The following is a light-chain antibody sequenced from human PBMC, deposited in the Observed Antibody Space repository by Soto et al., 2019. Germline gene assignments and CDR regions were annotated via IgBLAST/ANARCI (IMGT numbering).Light chain of an antibody. V-gene: IGLV2-14*01. J-gene: IGLJ1*01. CDR2: GAT. CDR3: FSHRSGDSHV. Sequence: QSVLTQPASVSGSPGQSITISCTGTSSDIGAYNYVSWYQQYPGKAPKLMIYGATNRPSGVSNRFSGSETGNTASLTISGLQAEDEADYYCFSHRSGDSHVFGTGTKVTVL. CDR1: SSDIGAYNY.